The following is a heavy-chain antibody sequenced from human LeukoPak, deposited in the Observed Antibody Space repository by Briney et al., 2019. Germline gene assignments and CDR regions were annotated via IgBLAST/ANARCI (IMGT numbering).Heavy chain of an antibody. CDR2: MKGSEE. V-gene: IGHV3-7*03. Sequence: GGSLRLSCAASGFTFSSYWMSWVRRAPGKGLEWVAKMKGSEEYYVDSVQGRFTISRDNAKNSLYLQMNSLRAEDTAVYYCTRDRRYSSALNDYWGQGTLVTVSS. J-gene: IGHJ4*02. CDR1: GFTFSSYW. CDR3: TRDRRYSSALNDY. D-gene: IGHD6-19*01.